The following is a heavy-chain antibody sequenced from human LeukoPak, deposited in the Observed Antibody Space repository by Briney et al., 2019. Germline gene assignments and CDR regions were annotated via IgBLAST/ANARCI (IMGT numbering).Heavy chain of an antibody. D-gene: IGHD3-10*01. CDR1: GGSISFSTYY. J-gene: IGHJ6*03. Sequence: SETLSLTCTVSGGSISFSTYYWGWSRQPPGKGLDWIESIYYSGNTYYNPSLKSRVTILVDTSKNQFSLKLSSVTAADTAVYYCARHGVRGNYYYYYYMDVWGKGTTVTISS. V-gene: IGHV4-39*01. CDR2: IYYSGNT. CDR3: ARHGVRGNYYYYYYMDV.